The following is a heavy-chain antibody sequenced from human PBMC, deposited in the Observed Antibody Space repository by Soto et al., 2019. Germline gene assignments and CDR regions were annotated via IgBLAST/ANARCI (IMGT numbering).Heavy chain of an antibody. CDR1: GAPFSSYG. CDR2: IWYDGSNK. CDR3: AKDTYSGGWTGCFDP. D-gene: IGHD6-19*01. V-gene: IGHV3-33*06. J-gene: IGHJ5*02. Sequence: GGSLRLSCAASGAPFSSYGMHWVRQAPGKGLEWAAGIWYDGSNKYYADSVKGRFTISRDNSKNMLYLQMNSLRAEDTAVYYCAKDTYSGGWTGCFDPWGQGTLVTVSS.